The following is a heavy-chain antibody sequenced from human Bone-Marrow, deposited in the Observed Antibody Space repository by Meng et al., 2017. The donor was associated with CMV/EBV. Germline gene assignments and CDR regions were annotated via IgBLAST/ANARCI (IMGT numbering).Heavy chain of an antibody. CDR1: GDIFTRYA. CDR3: ASGTVTTSGPHFYYYSVDV. Sequence: SVTVSCKASGDIFTRYAFSWVRQAPGQGLEWMGGFIPVLGIANYAQKFQGRVTITADTPTTTAYMELSNLKSEDTAFYYCASGTVTTSGPHFYYYSVDVWGQGTTVTVSS. J-gene: IGHJ6*02. V-gene: IGHV1-69*10. CDR2: FIPVLGIA. D-gene: IGHD1-1*01.